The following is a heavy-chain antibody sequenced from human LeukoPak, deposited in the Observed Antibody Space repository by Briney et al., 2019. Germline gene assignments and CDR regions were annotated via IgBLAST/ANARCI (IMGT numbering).Heavy chain of an antibody. CDR1: GGPISSYY. CDR2: TYTSGNI. Sequence: SETLSLTCTVSGGPISSYYWSWIRQPAGKGLEWIGRTYTSGNINYNPSLKSRVTMSVDTSKNQFSLKLRSVTAADTAVYYCVRGGYYYGPSDWGQGTLVTVSS. CDR3: VRGGYYYGPSD. V-gene: IGHV4-4*07. J-gene: IGHJ4*02. D-gene: IGHD3-10*01.